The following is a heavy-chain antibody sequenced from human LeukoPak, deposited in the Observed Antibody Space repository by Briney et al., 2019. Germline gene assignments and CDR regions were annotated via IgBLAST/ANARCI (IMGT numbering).Heavy chain of an antibody. Sequence: ASVKVSCKASGYTFTSYDINWVRQATGQGPEWMGWMNPNSGNTGYAQKFQGRVTMTRNTSISTAYMELSSLRSEDTAVYYCARARKVRGPRVRYYYYMDVWGKGTTVTVSS. V-gene: IGHV1-8*01. CDR2: MNPNSGNT. CDR1: GYTFTSYD. D-gene: IGHD3-10*01. CDR3: ARARKVRGPRVRYYYYMDV. J-gene: IGHJ6*03.